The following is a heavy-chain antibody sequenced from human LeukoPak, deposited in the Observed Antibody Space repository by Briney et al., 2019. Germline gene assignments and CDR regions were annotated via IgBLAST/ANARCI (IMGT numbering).Heavy chain of an antibody. CDR2: ISSAGGSI. D-gene: IGHD3-10*01. CDR1: GFTFSSYA. Sequence: PGGSLRLSCAASGFTFSSYAMSWVRQAPGKGLEWVSTISSAGGSIHYADSVKGRFTISSDNSKNTLYLQMNSLRAEDTAVYFCANSAHQSGSGSYRDFWGQGTLVTVSS. V-gene: IGHV3-23*01. J-gene: IGHJ4*02. CDR3: ANSAHQSGSGSYRDF.